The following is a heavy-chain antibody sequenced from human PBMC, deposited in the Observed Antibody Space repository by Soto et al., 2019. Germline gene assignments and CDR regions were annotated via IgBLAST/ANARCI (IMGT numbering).Heavy chain of an antibody. Sequence: QVQLVESGGGVVQPGRSLRLSCAASGFTFSSYAMHWVRQAPGKGLEWVAVISYDASNKYYADSVKGRFTISRNNPENTLYLQMNSLRTEDTAVYYWARDRVAVAIFDYWGQGTLVTVSS. D-gene: IGHD6-19*01. J-gene: IGHJ4*02. V-gene: IGHV3-30-3*01. CDR1: GFTFSSYA. CDR2: ISYDASNK. CDR3: ARDRVAVAIFDY.